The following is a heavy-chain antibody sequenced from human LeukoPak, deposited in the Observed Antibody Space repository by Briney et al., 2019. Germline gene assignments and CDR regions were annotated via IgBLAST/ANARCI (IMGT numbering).Heavy chain of an antibody. CDR3: ARDRPIFGVVHDAFDI. CDR2: IIPIFGTA. V-gene: IGHV1-69*05. J-gene: IGHJ3*02. Sequence: SVKVSCKASGGTFSSYAISWVRQAPGQGLEWMGGIIPIFGTANYAQKFQGRVTITTDESTSTAYMELSSLRSEDTAVYYCARDRPIFGVVHDAFDIWGQGTMVTVSS. CDR1: GGTFSSYA. D-gene: IGHD3-3*01.